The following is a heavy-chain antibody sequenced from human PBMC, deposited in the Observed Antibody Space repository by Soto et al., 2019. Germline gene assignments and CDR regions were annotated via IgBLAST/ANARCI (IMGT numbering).Heavy chain of an antibody. J-gene: IGHJ4*02. CDR3: VRGDGDYNDGNGYLGRH. Sequence: EVQLVESGGGLVQPGGSLRLSCAASGFTFSSYWMHWVRQAPGKGLVWVSRIKSAGSGTYYADSVMGRLTISRDNAKNTLYLQMNSLRAEDTAVYYCVRGDGDYNDGNGYLGRHWGQGTLVTVSS. CDR2: IKSAGSGT. V-gene: IGHV3-74*01. CDR1: GFTFSSYW. D-gene: IGHD5-18*01.